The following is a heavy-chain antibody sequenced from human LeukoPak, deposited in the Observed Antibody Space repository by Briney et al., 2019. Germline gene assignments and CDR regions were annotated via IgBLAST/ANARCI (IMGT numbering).Heavy chain of an antibody. CDR1: GLTFSSYA. Sequence: GRSLRLSCAASGLTFSSYAMHWVRQAPGKGLEWVAVISYDGSNKYYGDSVKGRFTSSRDNSKNTLYLQMNSLRAEDTAVYYCARAVYCDFWSGYYPDYYYYGMDVWGQGTTVTVSS. D-gene: IGHD3-3*01. CDR3: ARAVYCDFWSGYYPDYYYYGMDV. CDR2: ISYDGSNK. V-gene: IGHV3-30-3*01. J-gene: IGHJ6*02.